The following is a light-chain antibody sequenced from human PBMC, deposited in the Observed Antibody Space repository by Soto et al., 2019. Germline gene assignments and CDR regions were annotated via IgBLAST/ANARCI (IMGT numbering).Light chain of an antibody. CDR3: LKHHTYPRT. Sequence: DIQMTQSPTSLSASVGDRVTITCRASQAIRNDLGWYQQKPAKAPKRLIYAASSLQSGVPSRFSGSGSGTEFTLTISSLQPEDSATYYCLKHHTYPRTFGQGTKVEIK. J-gene: IGKJ1*01. CDR1: QAIRND. V-gene: IGKV1-17*01. CDR2: AAS.